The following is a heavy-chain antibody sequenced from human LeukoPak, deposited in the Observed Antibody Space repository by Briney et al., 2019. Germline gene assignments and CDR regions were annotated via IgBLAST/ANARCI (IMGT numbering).Heavy chain of an antibody. CDR2: IKVDGGET. CDR1: GFTFSSYA. V-gene: IGHV3-7*01. J-gene: IGHJ4*02. Sequence: GGSLRLSCAASGFTFSSYAMSWVRQAPGKGLEWVANIKVDGGETHYVDSVKGRFTISRDNARSSLYLQMNSLTADDTGVYYCARDDGAGPHYWGQGTLVTVSS. CDR3: ARDDGAGPHY. D-gene: IGHD3-10*01.